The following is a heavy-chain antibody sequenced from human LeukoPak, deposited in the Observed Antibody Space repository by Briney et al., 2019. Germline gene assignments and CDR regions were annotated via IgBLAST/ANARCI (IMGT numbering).Heavy chain of an antibody. J-gene: IGHJ4*02. CDR1: GFTFSSYW. D-gene: IGHD2-2*01. V-gene: IGHV3-74*01. CDR3: ARETDSTLFDY. CDR2: INSDGSST. Sequence: GGSLRLSCAASGFTFSSYWMHWVRQAPGKGLVWVSRINSDGSSTSYAGSVKGRFTISRDNAKNSPYLQMNSLRAEDTAVYYCARETDSTLFDYWGQGTLVTVSS.